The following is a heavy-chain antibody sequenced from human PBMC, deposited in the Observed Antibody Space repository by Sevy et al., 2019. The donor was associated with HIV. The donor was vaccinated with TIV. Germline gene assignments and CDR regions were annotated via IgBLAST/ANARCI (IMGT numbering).Heavy chain of an antibody. D-gene: IGHD3-3*01. CDR2: TSYDGSHI. V-gene: IGHV3-30*04. Sequence: GGSLRLSCTVSGFIFSNFAMHWVRQAPGKGLEWVAVTSYDGSHIYYADSVKGRFTISRDNAKNSLYLQMNSLRAEDTAVYYCARNVLRFLEWLGGMDVWGQGTTVTVSS. J-gene: IGHJ6*02. CDR1: GFIFSNFA. CDR3: ARNVLRFLEWLGGMDV.